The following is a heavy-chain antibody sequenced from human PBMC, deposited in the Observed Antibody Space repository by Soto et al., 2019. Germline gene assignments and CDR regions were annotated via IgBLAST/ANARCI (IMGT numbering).Heavy chain of an antibody. J-gene: IGHJ4*02. CDR2: INPNSGGT. CDR3: ARESLYSSSSFDY. V-gene: IGHV1-2*04. D-gene: IGHD6-13*01. CDR1: GYTFTGYY. Sequence: ASVKVSCKASGYTFTGYYMHWVRQAPGQGLEWMGWINPNSGGTNYAQKFQGWVTMTRDTSISTAYMELSRLRSDDTAVYYCARESLYSSSSFDYWGQGTLVTVSS.